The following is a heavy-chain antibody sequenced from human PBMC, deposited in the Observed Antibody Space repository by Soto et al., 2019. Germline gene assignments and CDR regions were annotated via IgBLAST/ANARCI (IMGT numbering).Heavy chain of an antibody. Sequence: EVQLLQSGGGLARPGGSPRLSCKASGFTLQNYAMAWVRQAPGKGLEWVSTLIGGHYGTAYSYSVKGRFTVSRDNSKNCLYLQMNSLGVEDTAMYFCAKGKSTGDIDWFDPWGQGSLVTVSS. D-gene: IGHD3-10*01. J-gene: IGHJ5*02. CDR2: LIGGHYGT. CDR3: AKGKSTGDIDWFDP. V-gene: IGHV3-23*01. CDR1: GFTLQNYA.